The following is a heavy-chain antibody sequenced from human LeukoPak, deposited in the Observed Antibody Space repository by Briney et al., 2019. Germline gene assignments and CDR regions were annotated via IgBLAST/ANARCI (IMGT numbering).Heavy chain of an antibody. D-gene: IGHD6-13*01. CDR3: AKDTAAGTRGAFDI. CDR1: GFTFDDYA. CDR2: ISWNSGII. Sequence: GRSLRLSCAASGFTFDDYAMHWVRQAPGKGLEWVSGISWNSGIIGYADSVKGRFTISRDNAKNSLYLQMNSLRAEDTALYYCAKDTAAGTRGAFDIWGQGTMVTVSS. J-gene: IGHJ3*02. V-gene: IGHV3-9*01.